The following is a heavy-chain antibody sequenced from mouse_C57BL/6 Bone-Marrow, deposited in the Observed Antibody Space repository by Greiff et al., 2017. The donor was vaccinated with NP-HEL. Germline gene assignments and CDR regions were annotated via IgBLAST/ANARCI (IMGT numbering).Heavy chain of an antibody. CDR1: GYSFTGYF. CDR2: INPYNGDT. J-gene: IGHJ2*01. CDR3: ARAMVTTSYYFDY. D-gene: IGHD2-3*01. Sequence: VHVKQSGPELVKPGDSVKISCKASGYSFTGYFMNWVMQSHGKSLEWIGRINPYNGDTFYNQKFKGKATLTVDKSSSTAHMELRSLTSEDSAVYYCARAMVTTSYYFDYWGQGTTLTVSS. V-gene: IGHV1-20*01.